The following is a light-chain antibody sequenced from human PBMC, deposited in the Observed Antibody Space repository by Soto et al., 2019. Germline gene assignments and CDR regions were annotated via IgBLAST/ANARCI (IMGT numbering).Light chain of an antibody. Sequence: TVMTQSPATLSVSLGERVTLSCRASQSVRNNLAWYQQKPGQAPRLLIYGASTRATDIPARFSGSGSGTEFTLTISGLQSEDVAVYYCQEYDNWPSWTFGQGTKVDIK. V-gene: IGKV3-15*01. J-gene: IGKJ1*01. CDR2: GAS. CDR1: QSVRNN. CDR3: QEYDNWPSWT.